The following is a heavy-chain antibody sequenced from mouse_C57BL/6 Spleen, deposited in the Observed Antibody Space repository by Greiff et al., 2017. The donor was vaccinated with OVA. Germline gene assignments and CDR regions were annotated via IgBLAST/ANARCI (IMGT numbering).Heavy chain of an antibody. Sequence: QVQLQQPGAELVRPGSSVKLSCKASGYTFTSYWMHWVKQRPIQGLEWIGNIDPSDSETHYNQKFKDKATLTVDKSSSTAYMQLSSLTSEDSAVYYCAREASNSDPFADWGKGTLVTVSA. CDR2: IDPSDSET. D-gene: IGHD4-1*01. J-gene: IGHJ3*01. CDR3: AREASNSDPFAD. V-gene: IGHV1-52*01. CDR1: GYTFTSYW.